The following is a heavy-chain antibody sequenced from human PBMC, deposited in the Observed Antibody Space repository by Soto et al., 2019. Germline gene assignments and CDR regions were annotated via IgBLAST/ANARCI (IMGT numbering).Heavy chain of an antibody. J-gene: IGHJ6*02. CDR1: GFTFSSYG. Sequence: PGGSLRLSCAASGFTFSSYGMHWVRQAPGKGLEWVAVISYDGSNKYYADSVKGRFTISRDNSKNTLYLQMNSLRAEDTAVYYCAKERSDFWSGYYALGYYYGMDVWGQGTTVTVSS. CDR3: AKERSDFWSGYYALGYYYGMDV. CDR2: ISYDGSNK. V-gene: IGHV3-30*18. D-gene: IGHD3-3*01.